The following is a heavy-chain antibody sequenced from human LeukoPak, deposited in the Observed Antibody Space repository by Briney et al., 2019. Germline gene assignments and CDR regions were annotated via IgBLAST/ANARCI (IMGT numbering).Heavy chain of an antibody. CDR1: GGSISSSSYY. CDR3: ARVLLWFEVPYAFDI. CDR2: IYYSGST. Sequence: SETLSLTCTVSGGSISSSSYYWGWIRQPPGKGLEWIGSIYYSGSTYYNPSLKSRVTISVDTSKNQFSLKLSSVTAADTAVYYCARVLLWFEVPYAFDIWGQGTMVTVSS. J-gene: IGHJ3*02. V-gene: IGHV4-39*07. D-gene: IGHD3-10*01.